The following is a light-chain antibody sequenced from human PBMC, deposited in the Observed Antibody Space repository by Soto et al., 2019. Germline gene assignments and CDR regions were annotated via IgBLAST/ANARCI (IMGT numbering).Light chain of an antibody. CDR3: QQYISYWT. CDR1: QSVSTW. V-gene: IGKV1-5*03. J-gene: IGKJ1*01. CDR2: KAS. Sequence: DIQMTQSPSTLSASVGDRVTITCRASQSVSTWLAWYQQKPGQAPKLLIDKASTLESGVPSRFSGSGSGTVFTLTINGLQPDDFATYYCQQYISYWTFGQGTTVEIK.